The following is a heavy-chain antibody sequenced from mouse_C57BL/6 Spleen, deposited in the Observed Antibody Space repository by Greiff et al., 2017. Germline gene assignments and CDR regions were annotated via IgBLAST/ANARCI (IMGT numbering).Heavy chain of an antibody. CDR3: ARPGYGSGYAMDY. CDR2: ISSGSSTI. CDR1: GFTFSDYG. J-gene: IGHJ4*01. D-gene: IGHD1-1*01. V-gene: IGHV5-17*01. Sequence: VQLKESGGGLVKPGGSLKLSCAASGFTFSDYGMHWVRQAPEKGLEWVAYISSGSSTIYYADTVKGRFTISRDNAKNTLFLQMTSLRSEDTAMYYCARPGYGSGYAMDYWGQGTSVTVSS.